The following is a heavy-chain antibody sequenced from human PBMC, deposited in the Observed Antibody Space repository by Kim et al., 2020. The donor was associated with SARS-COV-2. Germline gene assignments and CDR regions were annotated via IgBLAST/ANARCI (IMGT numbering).Heavy chain of an antibody. CDR1: GGSFSGYY. V-gene: IGHV4-34*01. Sequence: SETLSLTCAVYGGSFSGYYWSWIRQPPGKGLEWIGEINHSGSTNYNPSLKSRVTISVDTSKNQFSLKLSSVTAADTAVYYCARGSGCFGEDEWFDPWGQG. D-gene: IGHD3-10*01. CDR3: ARGSGCFGEDEWFDP. CDR2: INHSGST. J-gene: IGHJ5*02.